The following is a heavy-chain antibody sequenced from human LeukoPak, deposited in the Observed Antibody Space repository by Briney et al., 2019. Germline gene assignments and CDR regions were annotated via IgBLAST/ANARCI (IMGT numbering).Heavy chain of an antibody. D-gene: IGHD3-16*01. Sequence: PGRSLRLSCAASGFTFSSYGMHWVRQAPGKGLEWVAVISYDGSNKYYAYSVKRRFTISRHNSKNTLYLQMNSLRAEDAAVYYWAREVGGSAFDIWGQGTMVAVSS. V-gene: IGHV3-30*03. CDR1: GFTFSSYG. J-gene: IGHJ3*02. CDR3: AREVGGSAFDI. CDR2: ISYDGSNK.